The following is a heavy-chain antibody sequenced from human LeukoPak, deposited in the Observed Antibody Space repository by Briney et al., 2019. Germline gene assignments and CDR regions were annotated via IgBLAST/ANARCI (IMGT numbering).Heavy chain of an antibody. J-gene: IGHJ4*02. CDR2: INHSGST. Sequence: SETLSLTCAVYGGSFSGYYWSWIRQPPGKGLEWIGEINHSGSTNYNPSLKSRVTISVDTSKNQFSLKLSSVTAADTAVYYCARGAVVAATPDYWGQGTLVTVSS. D-gene: IGHD2-15*01. CDR1: GGSFSGYY. CDR3: ARGAVVAATPDY. V-gene: IGHV4-34*01.